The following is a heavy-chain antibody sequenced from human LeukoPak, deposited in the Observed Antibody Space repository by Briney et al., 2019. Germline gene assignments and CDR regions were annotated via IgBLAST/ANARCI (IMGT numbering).Heavy chain of an antibody. Sequence: SETLSLTCTVSGGSISSGSYYWSWIRQPAGKGLEWIGRIYTSGSTNYNPSLKSRVTISVDTSKNQFSLKLSSVTAADTAVYYCARADTMVRGVKQAFDIWGQGTMVTVSS. V-gene: IGHV4-61*02. J-gene: IGHJ3*02. CDR3: ARADTMVRGVKQAFDI. CDR2: IYTSGST. CDR1: GGSISSGSYY. D-gene: IGHD3-10*01.